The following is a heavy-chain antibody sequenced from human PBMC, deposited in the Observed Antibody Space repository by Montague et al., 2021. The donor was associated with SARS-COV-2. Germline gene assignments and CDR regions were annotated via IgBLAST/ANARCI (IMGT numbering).Heavy chain of an antibody. D-gene: IGHD3-16*01. CDR2: IYYTANT. V-gene: IGHV4-39*01. J-gene: IGHJ6*02. CDR3: ARMSMHYVDTSNSRRGGLDV. CDR1: GGSIISTTSN. Sequence: SETLSLTCTVSGGSIISTTSNWGWIRQPPGKGLEWIGSIYYTANTYYTPSLKTRVTISVDTSKNQFSLRLRSVTAADTAVYYCARMSMHYVDTSNSRRGGLDVWGQGTTVIVSS.